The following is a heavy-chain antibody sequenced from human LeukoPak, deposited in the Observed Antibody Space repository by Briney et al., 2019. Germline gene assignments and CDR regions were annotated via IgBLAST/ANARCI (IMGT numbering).Heavy chain of an antibody. V-gene: IGHV4-31*03. CDR1: GGSSSSGGYY. CDR3: ARGVYDILTGYYNGKYYFDY. D-gene: IGHD3-9*01. J-gene: IGHJ4*02. Sequence: SQTLSLTCTVSGGSSSSGGYYWSWIRQHPGKGLEWIGYIYYRGSTYCNPSLKSRVTISVDASKNQFSLKLSSVTAADTAVYYCARGVYDILTGYYNGKYYFDYWGQGTLVTVSS. CDR2: IYYRGST.